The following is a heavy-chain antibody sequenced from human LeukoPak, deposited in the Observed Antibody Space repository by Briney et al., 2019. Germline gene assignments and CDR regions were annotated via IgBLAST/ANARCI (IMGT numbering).Heavy chain of an antibody. Sequence: GGSLRLSCAASGFTFSSNWMHWVRQAPGKGLVWVSRINTDGSDTNYADSVKGRFTISRDNAKNTLYLQMNSLRAEDTAVYYCARGSSGWYGVDYWGQGTLVTVSS. J-gene: IGHJ4*02. CDR2: INTDGSDT. CDR1: GFTFSSNW. D-gene: IGHD6-19*01. V-gene: IGHV3-74*01. CDR3: ARGSSGWYGVDY.